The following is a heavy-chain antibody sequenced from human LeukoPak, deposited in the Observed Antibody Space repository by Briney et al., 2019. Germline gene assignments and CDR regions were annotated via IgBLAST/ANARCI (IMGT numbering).Heavy chain of an antibody. D-gene: IGHD3-16*02. V-gene: IGHV4-4*07. Sequence: SETLSLTCTVSGGSMSSYYWSWIRQPAGKGLEWIGRIYTSGSTNYNPSLKSRVTMSVDTSKNQFSLKLSSVTAADTAVYYCARVATGYTHYDHVWGSYRYDWGVLYFDYWGQGTLVTVSS. J-gene: IGHJ4*02. CDR3: ARVATGYTHYDHVWGSYRYDWGVLYFDY. CDR1: GGSMSSYY. CDR2: IYTSGST.